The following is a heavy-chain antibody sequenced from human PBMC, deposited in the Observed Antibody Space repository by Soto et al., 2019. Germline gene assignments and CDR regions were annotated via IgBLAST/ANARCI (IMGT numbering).Heavy chain of an antibody. J-gene: IGHJ4*02. Sequence: SETLSLTCAVYGGSFSCYYWNWIRQSPGKGLEWIEEINHSGSTNYNPSLKSRVTISVDKSKNQFSLKLSSVTAADTAVYYCAVSTGYYGSGSSYFDYWGQGTLVTVSS. V-gene: IGHV4-34*01. CDR2: INHSGST. CDR1: GGSFSCYY. CDR3: AVSTGYYGSGSSYFDY. D-gene: IGHD3-10*01.